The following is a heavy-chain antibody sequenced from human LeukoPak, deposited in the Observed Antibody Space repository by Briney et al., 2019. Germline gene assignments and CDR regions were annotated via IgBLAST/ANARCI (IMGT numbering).Heavy chain of an antibody. CDR3: ARETVPNWFDP. J-gene: IGHJ5*02. V-gene: IGHV3-48*03. CDR1: GFTFRSYE. D-gene: IGHD4-17*01. CDR2: ISRSGSNK. Sequence: QPGGSLRLSCEASGFTFRSYEMNWVRQAPGKGLEWVSYISRSGSNKYYADSVRGRFSISRDNAKNSLYLQVNSLRAEDTAVYYCARETVPNWFDPWGQGTLVTVSS.